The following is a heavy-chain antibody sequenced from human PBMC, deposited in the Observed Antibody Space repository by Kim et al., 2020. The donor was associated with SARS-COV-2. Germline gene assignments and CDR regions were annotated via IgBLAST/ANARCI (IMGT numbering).Heavy chain of an antibody. J-gene: IGHJ5*02. Sequence: SVKGRFTISRDNAKNTLYLKMNSLRAEDTAVYYCARAIWRTTRSHGWFDPWGQGTLVTVSS. CDR3: ARAIWRTTRSHGWFDP. V-gene: IGHV3-74*01. D-gene: IGHD3-16*01.